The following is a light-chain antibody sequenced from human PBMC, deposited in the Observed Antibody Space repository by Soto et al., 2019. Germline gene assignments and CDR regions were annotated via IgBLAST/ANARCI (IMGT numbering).Light chain of an antibody. CDR3: QQDGSSPRT. J-gene: IGKJ2*02. Sequence: EIVLTQSPGTLSLSPGERATLSCRASQSVSSSYLDWYKQKPGQAPRLLIYGASSRATGIPDRFSGSGSGTDFTLTISRLEPEDVAVYYCQQDGSSPRTFGQGTKLEIK. V-gene: IGKV3-20*01. CDR2: GAS. CDR1: QSVSSSY.